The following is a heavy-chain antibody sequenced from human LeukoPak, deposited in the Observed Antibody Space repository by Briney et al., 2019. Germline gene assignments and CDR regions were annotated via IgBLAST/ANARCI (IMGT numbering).Heavy chain of an antibody. D-gene: IGHD3-22*01. Sequence: PSETLSLTCTVSGGSISSSSYYWGWIRQPPGKGLEWIGSIYYSGSTYYNPSLKSRVTISVDTSKNQFSLKLSSVTAADTAVYYCASDANYYPNWFDPWGQGTLVTVSS. CDR3: ASDANYYPNWFDP. CDR2: IYYSGST. V-gene: IGHV4-39*07. J-gene: IGHJ5*02. CDR1: GGSISSSSYY.